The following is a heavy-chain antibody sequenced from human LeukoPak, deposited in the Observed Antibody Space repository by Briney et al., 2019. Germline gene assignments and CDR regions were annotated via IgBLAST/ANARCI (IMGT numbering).Heavy chain of an antibody. Sequence: ASETLSLTCTVSGGSISSGGHYWSWMRQHPGKDLEWIGYISYSGSTYYNPSLKSRVTISVDTSKNQFSLRLSSVTAADTAVYYCARDYASGRPPDYWGQGTLVTVSS. CDR1: GGSISSGGHY. J-gene: IGHJ4*02. V-gene: IGHV4-31*03. CDR2: ISYSGST. CDR3: ARDYASGRPPDY. D-gene: IGHD3-10*01.